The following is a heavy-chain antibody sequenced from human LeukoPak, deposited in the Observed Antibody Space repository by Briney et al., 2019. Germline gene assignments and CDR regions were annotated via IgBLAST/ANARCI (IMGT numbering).Heavy chain of an antibody. CDR2: ISAYNGNT. Sequence: ASVKVSCKASGYTFTSYGISWVRQAPGQGLEWMGWISAYNGNTNYAQKLQGRVTMTTDTSTSTAYMELRSLRSDDTAVYYCARSGPRDCSSTSCYSPLFYMDVWGKGTTVTVSS. CDR1: GYTFTSYG. V-gene: IGHV1-18*01. J-gene: IGHJ6*03. CDR3: ARSGPRDCSSTSCYSPLFYMDV. D-gene: IGHD2-2*02.